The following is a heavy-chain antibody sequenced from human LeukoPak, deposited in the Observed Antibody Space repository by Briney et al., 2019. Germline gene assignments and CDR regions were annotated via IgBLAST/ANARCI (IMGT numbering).Heavy chain of an antibody. Sequence: PGRSLRLSCVASGFTFNTYAIHWVHQAPGKGLEWVAVISYDGSNKYYEDSVKGRFTISRDNSKNTLYLQMNSLRAEDMAVYYCAREEWYYFDYWGQGTLVTVSS. D-gene: IGHD3-3*01. J-gene: IGHJ4*02. CDR1: GFTFNTYA. V-gene: IGHV3-30-3*01. CDR3: AREEWYYFDY. CDR2: ISYDGSNK.